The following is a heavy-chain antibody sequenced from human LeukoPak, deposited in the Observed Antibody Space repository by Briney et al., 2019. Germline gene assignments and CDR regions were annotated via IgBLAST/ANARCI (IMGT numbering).Heavy chain of an antibody. Sequence: GGSLRLSCAASGFTFSSYAMSWVRQAPGEGLEWVSAISGSGGSTYYADSVKGRFTISRDNSKNTLYLQMNSLRAEDTAVYYCAIDYGDYDNYFDYWGQGTLVTVSS. J-gene: IGHJ4*02. CDR2: ISGSGGST. CDR3: AIDYGDYDNYFDY. V-gene: IGHV3-23*01. D-gene: IGHD4-17*01. CDR1: GFTFSSYA.